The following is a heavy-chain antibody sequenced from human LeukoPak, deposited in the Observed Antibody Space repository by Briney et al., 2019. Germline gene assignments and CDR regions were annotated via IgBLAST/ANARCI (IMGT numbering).Heavy chain of an antibody. CDR3: ARDLGTPDLDY. Sequence: SETLSLTCTVSGGSISSYYWSWIRQPPGKGLEWIGYIYYSGSTNYNPSLKSRVTISVDTSKNQFSLKLSSVTAADTAVYYCARDLGTPDLDYWGQGTLVSVSS. CDR2: IYYSGST. V-gene: IGHV4-59*12. CDR1: GGSISSYY. J-gene: IGHJ4*02.